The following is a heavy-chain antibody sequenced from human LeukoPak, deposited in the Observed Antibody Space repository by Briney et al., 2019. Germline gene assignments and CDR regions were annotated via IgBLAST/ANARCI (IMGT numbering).Heavy chain of an antibody. J-gene: IGHJ4*02. CDR3: ARVEDIVATIPN. D-gene: IGHD5-12*01. Sequence: GGSLGLSCAGSGFTFSDFWMTWVRQTPGKGLEWVANIKEDGTEKNLVDSVKGRFTISRDNAKNSLYLQMNSLRAEDTAVYYCARVEDIVATIPNWGQGTLVTVSS. V-gene: IGHV3-7*01. CDR2: IKEDGTEK. CDR1: GFTFSDFW.